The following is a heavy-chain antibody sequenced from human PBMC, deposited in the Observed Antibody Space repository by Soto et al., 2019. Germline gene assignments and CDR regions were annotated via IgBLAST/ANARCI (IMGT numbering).Heavy chain of an antibody. CDR2: IRAYNGNT. CDR3: ARNYGSRSNDLDY. V-gene: IGHV1-18*04. Sequence: QVQLVQSGAEVKKPGASVKVSCKASGYTFTSYDISWVRQAPGQGLERMGWIRAYNGNTKFAQKFQGRVTMATDTSTSTAYMELRSLRSDDTAVYYCARNYGSRSNDLDYWGQGTLVTVSS. D-gene: IGHD3-10*01. J-gene: IGHJ4*02. CDR1: GYTFTSYD.